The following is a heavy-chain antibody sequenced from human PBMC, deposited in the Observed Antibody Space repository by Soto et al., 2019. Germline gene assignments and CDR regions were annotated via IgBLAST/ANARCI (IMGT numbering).Heavy chain of an antibody. V-gene: IGHV3-49*03. J-gene: IGHJ4*02. Sequence: GGSLRLSCTASGFTFGDYAMSWFRQALGKGLEWVGFIRSKAYGGTTEYAASVKGRFTISRDDSKSIAYLQMNSLKTEDTAVYYCTRDPLATIGPYYFAYWGQGTLVTVSS. D-gene: IGHD5-12*01. CDR3: TRDPLATIGPYYFAY. CDR2: IRSKAYGGTT. CDR1: GFTFGDYA.